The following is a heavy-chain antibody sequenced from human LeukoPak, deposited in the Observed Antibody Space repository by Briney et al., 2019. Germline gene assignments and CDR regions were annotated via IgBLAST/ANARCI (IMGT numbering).Heavy chain of an antibody. Sequence: ASVKVSCKASGYIFTGCYMHWVRQAPGQGREWMGWTNPKRGDRDYAQKFQGRVTMTRDTSISTVYMELGSLKSDDTAVYYCTRGRRLDHAPTAPCAYWGQGTLVTVSS. D-gene: IGHD4-17*01. CDR1: GYIFTGCY. CDR3: TRGRRLDHAPTAPCAY. CDR2: TNPKRGDR. V-gene: IGHV1-2*02. J-gene: IGHJ4*02.